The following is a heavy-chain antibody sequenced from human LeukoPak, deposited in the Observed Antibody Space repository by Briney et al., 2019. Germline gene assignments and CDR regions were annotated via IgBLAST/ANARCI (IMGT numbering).Heavy chain of an antibody. CDR1: GDSISSGDYY. CDR3: ARVAGYSYGYDY. D-gene: IGHD5-18*01. Sequence: PSETLSLTCTVSGDSISSGDYYWSWIRQPAGKGLEWIGRIYTSGSTNYNPSLESRITISVDTSKNQFSLKLNSVTAADTAVYYCARVAGYSYGYDYWGQGTLVTVSS. J-gene: IGHJ4*02. CDR2: IYTSGST. V-gene: IGHV4-61*02.